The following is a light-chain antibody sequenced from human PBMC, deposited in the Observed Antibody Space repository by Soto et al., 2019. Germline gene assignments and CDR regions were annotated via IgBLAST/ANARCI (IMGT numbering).Light chain of an antibody. Sequence: QSALTQPASVSGSPGQSIAISCTGTSSDVGDFHYVSWYQQHPGKAPKLMIYEVSNRPSGVSNRFSGSKSGNTAPLTISGLQAEDEADYYCSSYTSGATLGVFGTGTKVTVL. V-gene: IGLV2-14*01. CDR3: SSYTSGATLGV. J-gene: IGLJ1*01. CDR2: EVS. CDR1: SSDVGDFHY.